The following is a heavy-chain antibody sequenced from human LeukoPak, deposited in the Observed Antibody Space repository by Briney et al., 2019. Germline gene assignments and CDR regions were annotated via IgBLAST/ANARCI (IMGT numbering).Heavy chain of an antibody. D-gene: IGHD1-14*01. J-gene: IGHJ4*02. Sequence: GGSLRLSCAASGFTFITYGMHWVRQAPGKGLEYVSAISANGDKTYYASSVKGRFTISRDNSKSMLYLQMGSLRAEDMAVYYCARDYNNIWVPLFDSWGQGTLVTVSS. V-gene: IGHV3-64*01. CDR2: ISANGDKT. CDR1: GFTFITYG. CDR3: ARDYNNIWVPLFDS.